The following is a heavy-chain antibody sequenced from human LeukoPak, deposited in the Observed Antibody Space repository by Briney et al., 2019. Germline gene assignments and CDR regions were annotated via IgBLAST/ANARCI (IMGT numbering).Heavy chain of an antibody. V-gene: IGHV1-24*01. D-gene: IGHD2-8*01. J-gene: IGHJ6*02. Sequence: ASVKVSCKVSGYTLTELSMHWVRQAPGKGLEWMGGFHPEDGETIYAQKFQGRVTMTEDTSTDTAYMELSSLRSEDTAVYYCATSGYCTNGVCYPHYGMDVWGQGTTVTVSS. CDR1: GYTLTELS. CDR3: ATSGYCTNGVCYPHYGMDV. CDR2: FHPEDGET.